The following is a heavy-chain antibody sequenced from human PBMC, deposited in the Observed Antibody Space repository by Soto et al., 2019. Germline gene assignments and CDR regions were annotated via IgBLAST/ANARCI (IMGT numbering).Heavy chain of an antibody. CDR3: ARGSYDPFTGYLNWFDP. D-gene: IGHD3-9*01. J-gene: IGHJ5*02. CDR2: IYHSGSI. CDR1: GGSISSGCYS. V-gene: IGHV4-30-2*01. Sequence: SETLSLTGAVSGGSISSGCYSWSWIRQPPGKGLEWIGYIYHSGSIYYNPSLKSRVTISVDRSKNQFSLKLSSVTAADTAVYYCARGSYDPFTGYLNWFDPSGQGTLVTVSS.